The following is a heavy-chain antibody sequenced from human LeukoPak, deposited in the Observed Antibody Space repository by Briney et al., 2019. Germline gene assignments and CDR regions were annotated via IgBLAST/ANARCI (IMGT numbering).Heavy chain of an antibody. D-gene: IGHD5-24*01. Sequence: GGSLRLSCAVSGFTFSSYEMNWVRQAPGKGLEWVSYISSSGSTRYYADSVKGRFTISRDNAKISLYLQMNSLRAEDTAVYYCARDTDGYNFFDYWGQGNLLTVSS. CDR3: ARDTDGYNFFDY. V-gene: IGHV3-48*03. CDR1: GFTFSSYE. CDR2: ISSSGSTR. J-gene: IGHJ4*02.